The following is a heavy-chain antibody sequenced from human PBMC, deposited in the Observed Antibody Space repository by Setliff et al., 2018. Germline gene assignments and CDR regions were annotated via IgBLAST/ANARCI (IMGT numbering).Heavy chain of an antibody. CDR1: GYTFTDYY. D-gene: IGHD3-10*01. Sequence: ASVKVSCKASGYTFTDYYMHWVRQTPGKGLEWMGRVDPKDGQAIYAKKFQGRFTITADTSIDTAYMELSSLTSEDTAVYYCATDLAIRGVQFDYWGRGTLVTVSS. V-gene: IGHV1-69-2*01. J-gene: IGHJ4*02. CDR2: VDPKDGQA. CDR3: ATDLAIRGVQFDY.